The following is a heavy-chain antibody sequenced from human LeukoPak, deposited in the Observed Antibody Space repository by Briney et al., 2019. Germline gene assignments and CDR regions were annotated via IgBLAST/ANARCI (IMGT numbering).Heavy chain of an antibody. CDR1: GFTVSSNY. CDR2: IYSGGST. D-gene: IGHD1-1*01. V-gene: IGHV3-53*01. CDR3: ARGQTGKYNLDY. J-gene: IGHJ4*02. Sequence: GGSLRLSCAASGFTVSSNYMSWVRQAPGKGLEWVSVIYSGGSTYYADSVKGRFTISRDNSKNTLYLQMNSLRAEDTAVYYCARGQTGKYNLDYWGQGTLVTVSS.